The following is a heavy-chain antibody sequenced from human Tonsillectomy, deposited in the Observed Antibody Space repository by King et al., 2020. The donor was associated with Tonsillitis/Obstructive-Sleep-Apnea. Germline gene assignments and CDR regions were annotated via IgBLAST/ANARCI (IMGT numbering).Heavy chain of an antibody. CDR2: IYPGDSDT. V-gene: IGHV5-51*03. Sequence: VQLVQSGAEVKKPGESLKISCKGSGYSFTSYWIGWVRQMPGKGLEWMGIIYPGDSDTRYSPSFQGQVTISADKSISTAYLQWSSLKASDKAMYYCARCEGKIGRGSGWLNWFDPWGQGTLVTVSS. CDR1: GYSFTSYW. CDR3: ARCEGKIGRGSGWLNWFDP. D-gene: IGHD6-19*01. J-gene: IGHJ5*02.